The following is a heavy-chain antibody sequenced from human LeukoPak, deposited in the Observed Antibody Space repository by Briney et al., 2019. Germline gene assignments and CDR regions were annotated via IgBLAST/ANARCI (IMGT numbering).Heavy chain of an antibody. CDR3: ARGPRITMVRGASWFDP. Sequence: PSQTLSLTCAVSGGSISGGGYSWSWIRQPPGKGLEWIGYIYHSGSTYYNPSLKSRVTISVDTSKNQFSLKLSSVTAADTAVYYCARGPRITMVRGASWFDPWGQGTLVTVSS. D-gene: IGHD3-10*01. J-gene: IGHJ5*02. CDR1: GGSISGGGYS. V-gene: IGHV4-30-2*01. CDR2: IYHSGST.